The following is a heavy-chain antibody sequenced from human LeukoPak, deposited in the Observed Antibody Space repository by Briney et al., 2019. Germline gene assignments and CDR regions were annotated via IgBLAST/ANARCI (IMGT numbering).Heavy chain of an antibody. D-gene: IGHD3-22*01. CDR3: ARVSGWNYYDSSGYYRPIDY. CDR2: INPNSGGT. CDR1: GYTFTGYY. Sequence: ASVKVSCKASGYTFTGYYMHWVRQAPGQGLEWMGWINPNSGGTNYAQKFQGRVTMTRDTSISTAYMELSRLRPDDTAVYYCARVSGWNYYDSSGYYRPIDYWGQGTLVTVSS. J-gene: IGHJ4*02. V-gene: IGHV1-2*02.